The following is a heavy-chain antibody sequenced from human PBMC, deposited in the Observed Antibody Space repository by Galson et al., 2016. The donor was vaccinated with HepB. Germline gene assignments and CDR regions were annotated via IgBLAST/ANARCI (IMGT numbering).Heavy chain of an antibody. CDR2: ISYDGSNK. J-gene: IGHJ4*02. CDR3: ARDRGEEWQLRGVFAS. Sequence: SLRLSCAASGFTVSSYAMHWVRQAPGKGLEWVALISYDGSNKYYADSVKGRFTISRDNSKNTLYLQMNSLRDEDTAVYYCARDRGEEWQLRGVFASGGQGILVTVSS. V-gene: IGHV3-30-3*01. CDR1: GFTVSSYA. D-gene: IGHD3-16*01.